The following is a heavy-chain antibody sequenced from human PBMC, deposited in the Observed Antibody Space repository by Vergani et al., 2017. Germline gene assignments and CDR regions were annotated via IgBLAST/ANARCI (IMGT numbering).Heavy chain of an antibody. CDR2: ISSDGGST. CDR1: GFTFSTYA. Sequence: EVQLLESGGGLVQPGGSLRLSCAASGFTFSTYAMTWVRQAPGKGLEWVSTISSDGGSTYYADSVKGRFTISRDNSKNTLSLQMNSLTAEDTAIYYCAGPQGTSAIYYGGFDYWGQGILVTVSS. V-gene: IGHV3-23*01. D-gene: IGHD2-21*01. J-gene: IGHJ4*02. CDR3: AGPQGTSAIYYGGFDY.